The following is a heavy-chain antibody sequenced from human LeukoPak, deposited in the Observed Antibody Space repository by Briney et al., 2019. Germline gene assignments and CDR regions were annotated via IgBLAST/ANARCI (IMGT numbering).Heavy chain of an antibody. Sequence: GGSLRLPCAASGFTFSSYSMSWVRQAPGKGLEWVSSISSSSSYIYYADSVKGRFTISRDNAKNSLYLQMNSLRAEDTAVYYCARAADRIPGGSYFDYWGQGTLVTVSS. D-gene: IGHD3-16*01. CDR2: ISSSSSYI. J-gene: IGHJ4*02. V-gene: IGHV3-21*01. CDR3: ARAADRIPGGSYFDY. CDR1: GFTFSSYS.